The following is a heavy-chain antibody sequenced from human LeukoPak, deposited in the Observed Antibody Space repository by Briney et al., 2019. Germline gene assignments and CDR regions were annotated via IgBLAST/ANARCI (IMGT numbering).Heavy chain of an antibody. J-gene: IGHJ4*02. D-gene: IGHD3-3*01. CDR3: ATTDYDFWSGSTDY. Sequence: SETLSLTCTVSGGSISSSTYYWGWIRQPPGKGLEWIGSIYYSGSTYYNPSLESRITISVDTSKNQFSLKLSSVTAADTAVYYCATTDYDFWSGSTDYWGQGILVTVSS. CDR1: GGSISSSTYY. V-gene: IGHV4-39*01. CDR2: IYYSGST.